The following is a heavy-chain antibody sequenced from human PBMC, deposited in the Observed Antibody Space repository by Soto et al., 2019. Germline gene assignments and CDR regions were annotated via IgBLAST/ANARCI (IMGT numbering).Heavy chain of an antibody. J-gene: IGHJ3*02. CDR3: NREYVPDAFDI. CDR1: GFTFSNAW. D-gene: IGHD3-16*01. V-gene: IGHV3-15*01. Sequence: GWSLRLSCSASGFTFSNAWMSWVRQAPGKGLEWVGRIKSKTDGGTTDYAAPVKGRFTISRDDSKKTLYLQMNSLKTEDTAVYYCNREYVPDAFDIWGPGIMVTVSS. CDR2: IKSKTDGGTT.